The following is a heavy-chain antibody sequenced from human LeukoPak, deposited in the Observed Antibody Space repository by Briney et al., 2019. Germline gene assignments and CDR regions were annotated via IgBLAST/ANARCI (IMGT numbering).Heavy chain of an antibody. CDR2: IYTSGST. D-gene: IGHD1-26*01. J-gene: IGHJ4*02. Sequence: SETLSHTCTVSGGSIKSYYWSCIRQPAGRGLEWIGRIYTSGSTNYNPSLKSRVTMSVDTSKNQFSLKLSAVTAADTAVYYCARMYSGTYGGIDSWGQGTLVTVSS. CDR3: ARMYSGTYGGIDS. V-gene: IGHV4-4*07. CDR1: GGSIKSYY.